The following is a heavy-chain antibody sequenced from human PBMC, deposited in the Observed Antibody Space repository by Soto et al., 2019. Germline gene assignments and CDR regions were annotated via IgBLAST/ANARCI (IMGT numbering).Heavy chain of an antibody. CDR1: GYTFTSYY. Sequence: QVQLVQSGAEVKKPGASVKVSCKASGYTFTSYYMHWVRQAPGHGLEWMGVINLNGGSKSYAQKFQDKGTMTGDTAASTLYVELRSLRDEDTAVYDCAGVGDGGRSYAYWGQGTLVTVSS. CDR2: INLNGGSK. CDR3: AGVGDGGRSYAY. J-gene: IGHJ4*02. D-gene: IGHD2-15*01. V-gene: IGHV1-46*01.